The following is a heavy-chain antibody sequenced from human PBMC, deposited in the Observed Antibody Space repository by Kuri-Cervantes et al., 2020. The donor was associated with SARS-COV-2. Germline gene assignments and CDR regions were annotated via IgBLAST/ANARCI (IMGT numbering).Heavy chain of an antibody. CDR2: FDPGDGET. CDR3: ARGHTSSSWDNWFDP. CDR1: GYTLTELS. D-gene: IGHD6-13*01. J-gene: IGHJ5*02. V-gene: IGHV1-24*01. Sequence: ASVKVSCKVSGYTLTELSMHWVRQAPGKGLEWMGGFDPGDGETIYAQKFQGRVTMTEDTSTDTAYMELSSLRSEDTAVYYCARGHTSSSWDNWFDPWGQGTLVTVSS.